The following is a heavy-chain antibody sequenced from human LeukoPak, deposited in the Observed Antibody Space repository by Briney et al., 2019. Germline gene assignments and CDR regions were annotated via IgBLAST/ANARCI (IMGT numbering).Heavy chain of an antibody. CDR1: GFTFGSYW. CDR3: ARSPVRHYETDC. V-gene: IGHV3-7*05. Sequence: PGGSLRLSCAASGFTFGSYWMSWVRQAPGKGLEWVANIKQDGSQKYHVDSLKDRFTISRDNAKNSLYLQMNSLRAEDTAVYYCARSPVRHYETDCWGQGTLVTVSS. J-gene: IGHJ4*02. CDR2: IKQDGSQK. D-gene: IGHD3-22*01.